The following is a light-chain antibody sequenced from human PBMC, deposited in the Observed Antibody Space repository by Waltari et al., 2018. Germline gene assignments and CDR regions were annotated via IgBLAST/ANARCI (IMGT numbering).Light chain of an antibody. Sequence: ELVMTQSPDTLSVSPGERVALSCRASQSVGGNLAWYQQKPGQAPRLLIYAASTRATAIPASFRCGGSGTEFTLTISSLQSEDFAVYYCQQYNKWPLTFGQGTKVEIK. V-gene: IGKV3-15*01. CDR1: QSVGGN. CDR2: AAS. CDR3: QQYNKWPLT. J-gene: IGKJ1*01.